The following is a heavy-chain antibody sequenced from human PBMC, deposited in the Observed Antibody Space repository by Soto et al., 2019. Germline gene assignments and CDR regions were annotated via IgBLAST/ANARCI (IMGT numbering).Heavy chain of an antibody. J-gene: IGHJ3*02. CDR1: GGSISSSSYY. D-gene: IGHD3-16*01. V-gene: IGHV4-39*01. Sequence: QLQLQESGPGLVKPSETLSLTCTVSGGSISSSSYYWGWIRQPPGKGLEWIGSIYYSGSTYYNPSLKSRVTISVYTSKIHFSLKLSSVTAADTAVYYCARHFQDSGYYIWGSHPAFGIWGQGTMVTVSS. CDR2: IYYSGST. CDR3: ARHFQDSGYYIWGSHPAFGI.